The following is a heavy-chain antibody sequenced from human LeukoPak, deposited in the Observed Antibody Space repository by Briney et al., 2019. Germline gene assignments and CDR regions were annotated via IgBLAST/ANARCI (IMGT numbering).Heavy chain of an antibody. J-gene: IGHJ4*02. CDR2: ITSSSFI. D-gene: IGHD3-22*01. V-gene: IGHV3-21*01. Sequence: GGSLRLSCAASGFTFSTYRMNWVRQAPGKGLEWVSSITSSSFIYYADSLKGRFTISRDNAKNSLYLQMSSLRAEDTAVYYCARGSAYYCESSGIDFWGQGTLVTVSS. CDR1: GFTFSTYR. CDR3: ARGSAYYCESSGIDF.